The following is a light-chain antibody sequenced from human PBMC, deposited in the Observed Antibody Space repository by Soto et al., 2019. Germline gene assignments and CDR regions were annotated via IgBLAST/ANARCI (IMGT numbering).Light chain of an antibody. CDR1: SGDVGNFDL. Sequence: SALPQPASVSGSPGQSITISCTGTSGDVGNFDLVSWYQQHPGKAPKLIIYEVNKRPSGVSDRFSGSKSGNTASLTISGLQAEDEADYYCCSYGGSSNPYVFGSGTKVTVL. V-gene: IGLV2-23*02. CDR3: CSYGGSSNPYV. J-gene: IGLJ1*01. CDR2: EVN.